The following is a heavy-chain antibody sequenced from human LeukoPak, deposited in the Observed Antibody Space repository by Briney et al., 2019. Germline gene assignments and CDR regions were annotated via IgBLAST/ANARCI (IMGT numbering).Heavy chain of an antibody. CDR1: GFTFSNYY. CDR3: ARGLYGDPVGFDF. V-gene: IGHV3-74*01. D-gene: IGHD4-23*01. Sequence: GGSLRLSCAASGFTFSNYYMHWVRQAPGGGPLWFSRVYTDGITTNYADSVKGRFTISRDNAQNALYLQMHSLRAEDTAVYYCARGLYGDPVGFDFWGQGILVTVSS. J-gene: IGHJ4*02. CDR2: VYTDGITT.